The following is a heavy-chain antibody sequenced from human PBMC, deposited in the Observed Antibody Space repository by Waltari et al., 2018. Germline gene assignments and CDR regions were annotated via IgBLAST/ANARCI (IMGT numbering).Heavy chain of an antibody. D-gene: IGHD1-26*01. CDR2: IIPILGIA. CDR1: GGTFSSYA. J-gene: IGHJ4*02. CDR3: AREGGSGSYYREGFGY. V-gene: IGHV1-69*05. Sequence: QVQLVQSGAEVKKPGSSVKVSCKASGGTFSSYAISWVRQAPGQGLEWMGGIIPILGIANYGQKFQGRVTITTDESTSTAYMELSSLRSEDTAVYYCAREGGSGSYYREGFGYWGQGTLVTVSS.